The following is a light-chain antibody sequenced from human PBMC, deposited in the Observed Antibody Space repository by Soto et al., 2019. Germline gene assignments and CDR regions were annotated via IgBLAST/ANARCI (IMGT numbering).Light chain of an antibody. V-gene: IGLV3-21*02. Sequence: SYELTQPPSVSVAPGQTARITCGGNTIGTKSVHWYQQKPGQAPVVVVYHDSDRPSGIPERFSGSNSGNTATLTISRVEAGDEAVYHCQVWDNNSDHVVFGGGTKLTVL. J-gene: IGLJ2*01. CDR2: HDS. CDR1: TIGTKS. CDR3: QVWDNNSDHVV.